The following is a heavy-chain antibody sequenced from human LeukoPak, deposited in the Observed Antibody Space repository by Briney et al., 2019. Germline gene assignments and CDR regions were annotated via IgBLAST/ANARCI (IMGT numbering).Heavy chain of an antibody. CDR1: GGSISSYY. CDR3: ARHLGYYYYYGMDV. V-gene: IGHV4-59*08. D-gene: IGHD7-27*01. Sequence: PSETLSLTRTVSGGSISSYYWSWIRQSPGKGLEWIGYIYYSGSTNYSPSLKSRVTISVDTSKNQFSLKLSSVTAADTAVYYCARHLGYYYYYGMDVWGQGTTVTVSS. CDR2: IYYSGST. J-gene: IGHJ6*02.